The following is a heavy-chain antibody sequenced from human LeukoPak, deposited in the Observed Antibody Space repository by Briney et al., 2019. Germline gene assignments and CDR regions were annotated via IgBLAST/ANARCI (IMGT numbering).Heavy chain of an antibody. Sequence: QTGGPLRLSCAASGFTFSSYSMNWVRQAPGKGLEWVSYISSSSSTIYYADSVKGRFTISRDNAKNSLYLRMNSLRAEDTAVYYCARIRYYDSSGHGGDFDYWGQGTLVTVSS. V-gene: IGHV3-48*01. D-gene: IGHD3-22*01. J-gene: IGHJ4*02. CDR2: ISSSSSTI. CDR3: ARIRYYDSSGHGGDFDY. CDR1: GFTFSSYS.